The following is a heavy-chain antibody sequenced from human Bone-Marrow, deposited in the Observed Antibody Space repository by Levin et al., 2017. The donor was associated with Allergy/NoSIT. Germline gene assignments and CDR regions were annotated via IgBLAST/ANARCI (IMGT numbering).Heavy chain of an antibody. V-gene: IGHV1-2*06. Sequence: ASVKVSCKASGYTFTGYYIHWVRQAPGHGLEWMGRIDPNSGGTSFAQRFQDRVTMTRDTSINTAYMELASLRSDDTALYFCGRDRNGGGWFDPWGQGTLVTVSS. D-gene: IGHD2-8*01. CDR2: IDPNSGGT. J-gene: IGHJ5*02. CDR1: GYTFTGYY. CDR3: GRDRNGGGWFDP.